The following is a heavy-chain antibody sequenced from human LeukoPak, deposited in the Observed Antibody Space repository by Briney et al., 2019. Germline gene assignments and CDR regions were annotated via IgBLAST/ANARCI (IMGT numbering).Heavy chain of an antibody. CDR1: GFTFSDYY. CDR2: ISSSGSTI. CDR3: ARAIDTAIGPGSFDY. V-gene: IGHV3-11*01. Sequence: AGGSLRLSCAASGFTFSDYYMSWIRQAPGKGLEWVSYISSSGSTIYYADSVKGRFTISRDNAKNSLYLQMNSLRAEDTAVYYCARAIDTAIGPGSFDYWGQGTLVTVSS. D-gene: IGHD5-18*01. J-gene: IGHJ4*02.